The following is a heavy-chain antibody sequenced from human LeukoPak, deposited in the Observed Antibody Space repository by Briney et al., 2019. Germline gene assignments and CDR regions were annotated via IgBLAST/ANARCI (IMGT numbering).Heavy chain of an antibody. Sequence: ASVKVSCKASGYTFTGYYMHWVRQAPGQGLEWMGWINPNSGGTNYAQKFQSRVTMTRDTSISTAYMELSRLRSDDTAVYYCARVRGNYYYYGMDVWGQGTTVTVSS. CDR2: INPNSGGT. V-gene: IGHV1-2*02. D-gene: IGHD3-16*01. CDR3: ARVRGNYYYYGMDV. J-gene: IGHJ6*02. CDR1: GYTFTGYY.